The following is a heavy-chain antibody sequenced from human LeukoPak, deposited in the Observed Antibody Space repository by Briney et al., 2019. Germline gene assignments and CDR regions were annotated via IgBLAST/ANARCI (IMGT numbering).Heavy chain of an antibody. V-gene: IGHV3-30*02. CDR1: GFTFSTYS. CDR3: AKTMIKMGATTQRLDY. J-gene: IGHJ4*02. D-gene: IGHD1-26*01. CDR2: IRYDGSNK. Sequence: PGGSLRLSCAASGFTFSTYSMHWVRQAPGKGLEWVAFIRYDGSNKYYADSVKGRFTISRDNSKNTLYLQMNSLRVEDTAVYYCAKTMIKMGATTQRLDYWGRGTLVTVSS.